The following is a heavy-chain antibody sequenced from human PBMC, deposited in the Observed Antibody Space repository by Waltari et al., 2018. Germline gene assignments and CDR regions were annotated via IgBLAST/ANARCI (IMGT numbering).Heavy chain of an antibody. CDR1: GLSIPSSYV. J-gene: IGHJ4*02. D-gene: IGHD3-16*02. V-gene: IGHV4-38-2*02. Sequence: QVQLRESGPGLVESSETLSLTCTVSGLSIPSSYVWGWFRQPPGKGLEWIGSVSHSGSAFYNPSLTSRVTMSVDTSKNQFSLLFTSVTAADTAAYYCARVDNVGNYRGVDSWGQGTLVTVSS. CDR2: VSHSGSA. CDR3: ARVDNVGNYRGVDS.